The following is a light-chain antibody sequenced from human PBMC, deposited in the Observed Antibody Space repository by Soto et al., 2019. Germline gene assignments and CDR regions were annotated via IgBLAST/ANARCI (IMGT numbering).Light chain of an antibody. Sequence: DIQMTHSPSTLSASVLDIVTVTCRASQSIATWLGLYQQKPGKAPKLLIYDASKLNSGVPSRFSGSGSGTEFTLTISSLQPDDFATYYCQQKSFGGGTKVDIK. CDR3: QQKS. CDR1: QSIATW. J-gene: IGKJ4*01. V-gene: IGKV1-5*01. CDR2: DAS.